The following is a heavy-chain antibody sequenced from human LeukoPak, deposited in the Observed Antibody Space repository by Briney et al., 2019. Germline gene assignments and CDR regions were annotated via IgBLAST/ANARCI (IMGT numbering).Heavy chain of an antibody. D-gene: IGHD5-18*01. CDR3: ARDLSGVTGYTYGRGIDY. CDR2: ISSSSSYI. J-gene: IGHJ4*02. V-gene: IGHV3-21*01. Sequence: GGSLRLSCAASGFTFSSYSMNWVRQAPGKGLEWVSSISSSSSYIYYADSMRGRFTISRDSAKTSLYLQMNSLRAEDTAVYYCARDLSGVTGYTYGRGIDYWGQGTLVTVSS. CDR1: GFTFSSYS.